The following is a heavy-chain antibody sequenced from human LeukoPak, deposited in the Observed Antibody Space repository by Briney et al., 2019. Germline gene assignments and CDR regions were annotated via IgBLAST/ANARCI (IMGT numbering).Heavy chain of an antibody. CDR1: GFTFSSYS. D-gene: IGHD6-19*01. J-gene: IGHJ3*02. V-gene: IGHV3-30-3*01. CDR2: ISYDGSNT. CDR3: AREPYSSGWYGTSDAFDI. Sequence: PGGSLRLSCAASGFTFSSYSMHWVRQAPGKGLEWVAVISYDGSNTYYADSVKGRFTISRDNAKNSLYLQMNRLRAEDTALYHCAREPYSSGWYGTSDAFDIWGQGTMVTVSS.